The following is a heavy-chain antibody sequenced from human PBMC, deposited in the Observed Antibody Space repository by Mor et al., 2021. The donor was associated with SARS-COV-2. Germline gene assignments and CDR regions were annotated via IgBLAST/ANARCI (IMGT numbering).Heavy chain of an antibody. CDR3: ARDTGWFDP. V-gene: IGHV1-18*01. J-gene: IGHJ5*02. Sequence: TNYAQKLQGRVTMTTDTSTSTAYMELRSLRSDDTAVYFCARDTGWFDPWGQGTLVTVSS. CDR2: T. D-gene: IGHD3-10*01.